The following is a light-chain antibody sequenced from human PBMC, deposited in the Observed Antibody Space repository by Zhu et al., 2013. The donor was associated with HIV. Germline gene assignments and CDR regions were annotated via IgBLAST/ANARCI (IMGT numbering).Light chain of an antibody. Sequence: EIVMTQSPATLSVSPGERATVSCRASESISFNLAWYQQKPGQAPRLLIYDASTRASGVPARFDGGGSGTEFTLTIGRLEPEDFAVYYCQHYGSLPWTFGQGTKVEIK. CDR3: QHYGSLPWT. CDR1: ESISFN. CDR2: DAS. V-gene: IGKV3-15*01. J-gene: IGKJ1*01.